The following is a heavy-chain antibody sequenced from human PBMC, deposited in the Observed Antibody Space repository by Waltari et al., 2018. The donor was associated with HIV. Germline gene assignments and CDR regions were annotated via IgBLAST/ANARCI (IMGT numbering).Heavy chain of an antibody. CDR1: GYSFTSFD. D-gene: IGHD2-21*02. CDR3: ATAVVTYGLYQYHGLNV. V-gene: IGHV1-8*01. J-gene: IGHJ6*02. Sequence: QEQLVQSGAEVKKPGATVKVSCKASGYSFTSFDINWVRQATGQGPEWMGWMNPNSGETVYAQNFQGRVTITRNTAKNTASLELSSLSFEDTAIYYCATAVVTYGLYQYHGLNVWCQGTKVTVSS. CDR2: MNPNSGET.